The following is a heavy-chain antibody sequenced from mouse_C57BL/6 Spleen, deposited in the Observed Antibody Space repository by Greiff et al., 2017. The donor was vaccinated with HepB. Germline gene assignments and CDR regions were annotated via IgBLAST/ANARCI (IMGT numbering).Heavy chain of an antibody. Sequence: EVQLQQSGPELVKPGASVKIPCKASGYTFTDYNMDWVKQSHGKSLEWIGDINPNNGGTIYNQKCKGKATLTVDKSSSTAYMELRSLTSEDTAVYYCAREDDYDENYAMDYWGQGTSVTVSS. D-gene: IGHD2-4*01. V-gene: IGHV1-18*01. CDR3: AREDDYDENYAMDY. CDR2: INPNNGGT. CDR1: GYTFTDYN. J-gene: IGHJ4*01.